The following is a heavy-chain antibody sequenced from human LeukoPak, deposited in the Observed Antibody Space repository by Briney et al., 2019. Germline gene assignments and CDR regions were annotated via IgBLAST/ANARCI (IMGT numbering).Heavy chain of an antibody. Sequence: ASVNVSCKASGYTFTSYDINGVPQAPGQGLEWRGWMNPNSGNTGYAQKFQGRVTMTRNTSISTAYMELRSLRSEDTAVYYCAGRAGGEAAWGQGTLVTVSS. CDR3: AGRAGGEAA. V-gene: IGHV1-8*01. J-gene: IGHJ4*02. CDR2: MNPNSGNT. D-gene: IGHD6-25*01. CDR1: GYTFTSYD.